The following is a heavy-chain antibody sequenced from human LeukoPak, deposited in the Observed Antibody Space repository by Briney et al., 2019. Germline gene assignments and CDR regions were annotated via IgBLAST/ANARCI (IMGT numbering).Heavy chain of an antibody. CDR3: ARDPRYSGYDYRYYYGMDV. Sequence: GGSLRLSCAASGFTVSSNYMSWVRQAPGKGLEWVSAISGSGGSTYYADSVKGRFTISRDNSKNTLYLQMNSLRAEDTAVYYCARDPRYSGYDYRYYYGMDVWGQGTTVTVSS. J-gene: IGHJ6*02. D-gene: IGHD5-12*01. CDR2: ISGSGGST. CDR1: GFTVSSNY. V-gene: IGHV3-23*01.